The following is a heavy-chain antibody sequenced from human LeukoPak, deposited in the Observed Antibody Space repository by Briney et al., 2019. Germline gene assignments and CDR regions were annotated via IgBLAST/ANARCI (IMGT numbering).Heavy chain of an antibody. Sequence: GGSLRLSCAASGFTFSNAWMSWVRQAPGKGLEWVGRIKSKTDGGTTDYAAPVKGRFTISRDDSKNTLYLQMNSLKTEDTAVYYCTSVWVRGAQFIDFWGQGTLVTVSS. D-gene: IGHD3-10*01. CDR1: GFTFSNAW. CDR2: IKSKTDGGTT. J-gene: IGHJ4*02. CDR3: TSVWVRGAQFIDF. V-gene: IGHV3-15*01.